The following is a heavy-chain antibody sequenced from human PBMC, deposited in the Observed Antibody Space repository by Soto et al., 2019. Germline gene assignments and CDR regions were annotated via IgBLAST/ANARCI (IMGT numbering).Heavy chain of an antibody. CDR1: GYSFTSYW. D-gene: IGHD6-13*01. CDR3: ARTGASSWYSENGMDV. J-gene: IGHJ6*02. Sequence: GESLKISCKGSGYSFTSYWISWVRQMPGKGLEWMGRIDPSDSYTNYSPSLQGHVTISADKSISTAYLQWSSLKASDTAMYYCARTGASSWYSENGMDVWGQGTTVTVSS. CDR2: IDPSDSYT. V-gene: IGHV5-10-1*01.